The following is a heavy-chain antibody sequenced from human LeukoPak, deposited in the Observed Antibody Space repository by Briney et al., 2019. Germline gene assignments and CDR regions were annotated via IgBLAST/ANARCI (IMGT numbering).Heavy chain of an antibody. J-gene: IGHJ6*02. CDR1: GYTFTGYY. Sequence: ASVKVSCKASGYTFTGYYMHWVRQAPGQGLEWMGWINPNSGGTNYAQKFQGRVTMTRDTSISTAYMELSRLRSDDTAVYYCARDLRRYYGSGFDYYYGMDVWGQGTTVTVSS. CDR3: ARDLRRYYGSGFDYYYGMDV. CDR2: INPNSGGT. D-gene: IGHD3-10*01. V-gene: IGHV1-2*02.